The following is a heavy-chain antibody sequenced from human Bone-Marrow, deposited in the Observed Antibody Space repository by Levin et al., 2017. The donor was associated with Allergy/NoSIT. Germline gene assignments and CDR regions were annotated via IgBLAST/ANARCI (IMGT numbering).Heavy chain of an antibody. V-gene: IGHV3-30-3*01. CDR2: ISYDGNNT. Sequence: LSLTCAASGFCFSAYAMHWVRQAPAKGPEWLAVISYDGNNTYYKDSVKGRFTISRDNSAHTLYLQMNDLRAEDTALYYCTRMLATMARNLRKKAFDIWGQGTVVTVSS. D-gene: IGHD3-10*01. CDR3: TRMLATMARNLRKKAFDI. CDR1: GFCFSAYA. J-gene: IGHJ3*02.